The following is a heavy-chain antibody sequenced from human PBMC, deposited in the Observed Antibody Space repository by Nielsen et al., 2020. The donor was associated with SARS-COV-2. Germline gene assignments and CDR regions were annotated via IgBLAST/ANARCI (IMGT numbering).Heavy chain of an antibody. CDR1: GGSISSSSYY. J-gene: IGHJ4*02. Sequence: ESLKISCTVSGGSISSSSYYWGWIRQPPGKGLEWIGSIYYSGSTYYNPSLKSRVTISVDTSKNQFSLKLSSVTAADTAVYYCARVGWQWLDFDYWGQGTLVTVSS. CDR3: ARVGWQWLDFDY. V-gene: IGHV4-39*07. D-gene: IGHD6-19*01. CDR2: IYYSGST.